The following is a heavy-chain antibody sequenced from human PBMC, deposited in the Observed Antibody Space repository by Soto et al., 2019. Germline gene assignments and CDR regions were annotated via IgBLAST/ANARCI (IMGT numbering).Heavy chain of an antibody. V-gene: IGHV4-4*02. CDR1: GGSISSSNW. D-gene: IGHD3-22*01. CDR2: IYHSGST. Sequence: SETLPLTCAVSGGSISSSNWWSWVRQPPGKGLEWIGEIYHSGSTNYNPSLKSRVTISVDKSKNQFSLKLSSVTAADTAVYYCARFPGSYDSSGVGDFDYWCPGTLVTVFS. CDR3: ARFPGSYDSSGVGDFDY. J-gene: IGHJ4*02.